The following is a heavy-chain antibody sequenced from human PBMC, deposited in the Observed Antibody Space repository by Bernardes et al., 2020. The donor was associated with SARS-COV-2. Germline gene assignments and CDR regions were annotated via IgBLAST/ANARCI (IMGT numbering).Heavy chain of an antibody. V-gene: IGHV4-59*01. J-gene: IGHJ4*02. CDR2: IDYSGST. Sequence: SETLSLTCTVSGGSISLNYWSWIRQPPGQGLEWIGYIDYSGSTNYNPSLKSRLTISVDTPMNQFSLRLRSVTAADTAIYYCARDTGLDLDYWGQGTLVTVSS. D-gene: IGHD6-19*01. CDR1: GGSISLNY. CDR3: ARDTGLDLDY.